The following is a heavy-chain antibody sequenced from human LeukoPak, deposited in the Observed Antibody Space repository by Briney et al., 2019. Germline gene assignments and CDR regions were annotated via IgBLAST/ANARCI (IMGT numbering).Heavy chain of an antibody. Sequence: GGSLRLSCAASGFTFSSYSMNWVRQAPGKGLEWVSTISGSGGSTYYADSVKGRFTISRDDSKNTLYLQMYSLRAEDTAVYYCAKPGYSSGWYLFDYWGQGTLVTVSS. CDR2: ISGSGGST. V-gene: IGHV3-23*01. CDR3: AKPGYSSGWYLFDY. D-gene: IGHD6-19*01. J-gene: IGHJ4*02. CDR1: GFTFSSYS.